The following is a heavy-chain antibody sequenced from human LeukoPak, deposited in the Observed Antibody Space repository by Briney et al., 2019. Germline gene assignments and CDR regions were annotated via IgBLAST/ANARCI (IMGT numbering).Heavy chain of an antibody. J-gene: IGHJ6*03. CDR2: IYCSGSS. V-gene: IGHV4-31*03. CDR1: GGSISSGDYY. Sequence: SETLSLTCTVSGGSISSGDYYWTWIRQHPGKGLEWIGYIYCSGSSFYNPSLKSRVTMSVDTSKNQFSLKLSSVTAADTAVYFCARAPKGMTTVRYYYYYYMDVWGKGTTVTVSS. D-gene: IGHD4-11*01. CDR3: ARAPKGMTTVRYYYYYYMDV.